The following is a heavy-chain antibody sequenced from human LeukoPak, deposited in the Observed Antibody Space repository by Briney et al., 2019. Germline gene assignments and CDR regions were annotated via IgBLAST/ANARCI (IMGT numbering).Heavy chain of an antibody. CDR3: AKSARFCTNDVCYTNYYYGMDV. J-gene: IGHJ6*02. CDR1: GFTFSSYD. CDR2: ISYDGSNK. V-gene: IGHV3-30*18. D-gene: IGHD2-8*01. Sequence: GRSLRLSCAAFGFTFSSYDMHWVRQAPGKGLEWVAVISYDGSNKYYADSVKGRFTISRDNSKNTLSLQMHSLRAEDTAVYYCAKSARFCTNDVCYTNYYYGMDVWGQGTTVTVSS.